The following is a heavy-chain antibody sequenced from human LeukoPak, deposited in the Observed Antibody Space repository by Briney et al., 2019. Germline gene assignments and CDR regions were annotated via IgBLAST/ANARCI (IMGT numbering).Heavy chain of an antibody. CDR2: SSPNNGNR. J-gene: IGHJ4*02. D-gene: IGHD2-8*01. CDR1: GYTFTTYG. CDR3: ARGYYCTHGVCYGGDFDN. V-gene: IGHV1-18*01. Sequence: ASVKVSCKTSGYTFTTYGISWVRQAPGQELEWMGWSSPNNGNRNYAQKFQGRVTMTTDTSTATAYMELRSLRSDDTAVYYCARGYYCTHGVCYGGDFDNWGQGTLVTVSS.